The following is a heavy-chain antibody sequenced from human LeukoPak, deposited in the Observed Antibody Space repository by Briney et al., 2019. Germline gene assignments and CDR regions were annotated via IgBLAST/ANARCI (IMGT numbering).Heavy chain of an antibody. Sequence: GRSLRLSCAASGFTFSSYGMHWVRQAPGKGLEWVAVISYDGSNKYYAKNTLYLQMNSLRAEDTAVYYCAKEGGGSWAPDAFDIWGQGTMVTVSS. CDR2: ISYDGSNK. D-gene: IGHD6-13*01. V-gene: IGHV3-30*18. CDR1: GFTFSSYG. J-gene: IGHJ3*02. CDR3: AKEGGGSWAPDAFDI.